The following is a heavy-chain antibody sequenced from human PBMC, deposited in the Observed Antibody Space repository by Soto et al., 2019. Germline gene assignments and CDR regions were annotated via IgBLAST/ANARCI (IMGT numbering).Heavy chain of an antibody. Sequence: GGSLRLSCAASGFTFSSFAMSWVRQAPGKGLEWVSAISGSGGSTYYADSVKGRFTISRDNSKNTLYLQMNSLRAEDTAVYYCAKDPPPLRSSGWLKRLSGGSSQKLDYRGQGTLVTVSS. CDR1: GFTFSSFA. CDR3: AKDPPPLRSSGWLKRLSGGSSQKLDY. D-gene: IGHD6-19*01. J-gene: IGHJ4*02. CDR2: ISGSGGST. V-gene: IGHV3-23*01.